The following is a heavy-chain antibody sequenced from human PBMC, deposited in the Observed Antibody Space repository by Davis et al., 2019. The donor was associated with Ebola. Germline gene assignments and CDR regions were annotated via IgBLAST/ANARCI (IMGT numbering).Heavy chain of an antibody. J-gene: IGHJ5*02. CDR3: ARDDWNQNWFDP. Sequence: SVKVSCKASGCTFSSYAISWVRQAPGQGLEWMGGIIPIFGTANYAQKFQGRVTITPDKSTSTAYMELSSLRSEDTAVYYCARDDWNQNWFDPWGQGTLVTVSS. CDR1: GCTFSSYA. V-gene: IGHV1-69*06. D-gene: IGHD1-1*01. CDR2: IIPIFGTA.